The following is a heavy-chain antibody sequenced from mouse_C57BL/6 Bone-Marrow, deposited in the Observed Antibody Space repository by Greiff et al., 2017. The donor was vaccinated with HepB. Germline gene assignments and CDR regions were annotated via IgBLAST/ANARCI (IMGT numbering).Heavy chain of an antibody. CDR1: GYSITSDY. CDR3: ASSHYYGSSFYWYFDV. V-gene: IGHV3-8*01. Sequence: EVHLVESGPGLAKPSQTLSLTCSVTGYSITSDYWNWIRKFPGNKLEYMGYISYRGSTYYNPSLKSRISITRDTSKNQYYLQLNSVTTEDTATYYCASSHYYGSSFYWYFDVWGTGTTVTVSS. J-gene: IGHJ1*03. D-gene: IGHD1-1*01. CDR2: ISYRGST.